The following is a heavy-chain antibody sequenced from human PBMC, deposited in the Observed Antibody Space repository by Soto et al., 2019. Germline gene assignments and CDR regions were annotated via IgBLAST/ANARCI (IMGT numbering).Heavy chain of an antibody. J-gene: IGHJ5*02. CDR2: INHSGST. CDR1: GGSFSGYY. V-gene: IGHV4-34*01. D-gene: IGHD6-13*01. CDR3: ARAGRGYSKVAFDP. Sequence: SETLSLTCAVYGGSFSGYYWSWIRQPPGKGLEWIGEINHSGSTNYNPSLKSRVTISVDTSKNQFSLKLSSVTAADTAVYYCARAGRGYSKVAFDPWGQGTLVTVSS.